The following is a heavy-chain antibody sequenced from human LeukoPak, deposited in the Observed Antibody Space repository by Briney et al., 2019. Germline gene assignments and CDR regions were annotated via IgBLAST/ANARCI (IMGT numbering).Heavy chain of an antibody. CDR2: IFYNGKT. Sequence: PSETRSLTCTLSGASVRSGGQYWGWIRQTPGKGLEWIGDIFYNGKTNYNPSLKSRVTISLDTSRSQFSLRLSSVTASDTGVYYCARIFDVWGRGTLVTVSS. V-gene: IGHV4-61*08. CDR1: GASVRSGGQY. CDR3: ARIFDV. J-gene: IGHJ4*02.